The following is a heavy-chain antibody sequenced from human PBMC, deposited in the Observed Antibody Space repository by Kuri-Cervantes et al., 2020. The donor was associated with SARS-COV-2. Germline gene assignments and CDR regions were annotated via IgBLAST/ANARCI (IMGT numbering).Heavy chain of an antibody. CDR2: IKSKTDGGTT. CDR1: GFTFSNAW. D-gene: IGHD2-8*01. CDR3: AKPVSGYYYYYYGFDV. V-gene: IGHV3-15*07. Sequence: ETLSLTCAASGFTFSNAWMNWVRQAPGKGLEWVGRIKSKTDGGTTDYAAPVKGRFTISRDNSKNTLYLQMNSLRAEDTAVYYCAKPVSGYYYYYYGFDVWDQGTTITVSS. J-gene: IGHJ6*02.